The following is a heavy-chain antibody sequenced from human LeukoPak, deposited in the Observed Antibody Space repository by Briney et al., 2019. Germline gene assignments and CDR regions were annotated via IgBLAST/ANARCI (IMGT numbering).Heavy chain of an antibody. CDR2: IKQDGSEK. D-gene: IGHD6-6*01. CDR3: ARDFRIAARSFGVFY. Sequence: PGGSLRLSCAASGFTFSSYWMSWVRQAPGKGLEWVANIKQDGSEKYYVDSVKGRFTISRDNAKNSLYLQMNSLRAEDTAVYYCARDFRIAARSFGVFYWGQGTLVTVSS. CDR1: GFTFSSYW. J-gene: IGHJ4*02. V-gene: IGHV3-7*01.